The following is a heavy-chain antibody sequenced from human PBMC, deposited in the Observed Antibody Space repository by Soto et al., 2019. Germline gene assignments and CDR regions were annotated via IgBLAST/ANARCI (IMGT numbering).Heavy chain of an antibody. J-gene: IGHJ4*02. D-gene: IGHD2-15*01. CDR2: INHSGST. Sequence: PSETLSLTCAVYGGSFSGYYWSWIRQPPGKGLEWIGEINHSGSTNYNPSLKSRVTISVDTSKNQFSLKLSSVTAADTAVYYCARAAPRYCSGGSCYSGREYWGQGTRVTVSS. CDR1: GGSFSGYY. CDR3: ARAAPRYCSGGSCYSGREY. V-gene: IGHV4-34*01.